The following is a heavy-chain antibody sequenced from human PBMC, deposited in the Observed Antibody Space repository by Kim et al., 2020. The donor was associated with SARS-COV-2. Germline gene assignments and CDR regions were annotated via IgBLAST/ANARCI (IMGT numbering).Heavy chain of an antibody. Sequence: ASLKVSCKASGYTFTGHFLHWVRQAPGQGLEWMGRINPNTGGTNYAQKYQGRVTMTRATSISTAYMELSNLTSDDTAVYYCAREGSSTGPRGAVYWGQGAVVTAPS. CDR2: INPNTGGT. D-gene: IGHD2-2*01. CDR1: GYTFTGHF. CDR3: AREGSSTGPRGAVY. V-gene: IGHV1-2*06. J-gene: IGHJ4*02.